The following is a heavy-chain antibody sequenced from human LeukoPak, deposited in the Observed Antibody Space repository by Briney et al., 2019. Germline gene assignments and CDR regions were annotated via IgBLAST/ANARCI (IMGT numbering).Heavy chain of an antibody. CDR3: ARGGGYGDWFDP. CDR2: IYSDNT. CDR1: GFTVSSNS. J-gene: IGHJ5*02. Sequence: GGSLRLSCTVSGFTVSSNSMSWVRQAPGKGLEWVSFIYSDNTHYSDSVKGRFTISRDNSKNTLHLQMNSLRAEDTAVYYCARGGGYGDWFDPWGQGTLVTVSS. V-gene: IGHV3-53*01. D-gene: IGHD5-12*01.